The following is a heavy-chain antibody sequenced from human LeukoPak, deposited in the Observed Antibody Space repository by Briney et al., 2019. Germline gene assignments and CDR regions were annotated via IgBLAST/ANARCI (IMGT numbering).Heavy chain of an antibody. V-gene: IGHV3-9*01. Sequence: GGSLRLSCAASGFTFDDYAMHWVRQAPGKGLEWVSGISWNSGSIGYADSVKGRFTISRDNAKNSLYLQMNSLTAADTAVYYCASSWAVAGPGLLIADSFDYWGQGTLVTVSS. D-gene: IGHD6-19*01. CDR2: ISWNSGSI. CDR1: GFTFDDYA. CDR3: ASSWAVAGPGLLIADSFDY. J-gene: IGHJ4*02.